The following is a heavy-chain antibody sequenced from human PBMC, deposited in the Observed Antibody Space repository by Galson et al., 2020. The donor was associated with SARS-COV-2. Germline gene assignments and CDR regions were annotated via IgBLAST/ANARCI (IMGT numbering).Heavy chain of an antibody. CDR1: GFTFSNAW. CDR3: TTGSSWDY. CDR2: IKSKTDGGTT. V-gene: IGHV3-15*01. J-gene: IGHJ4*02. Sequence: TGGSLRLSCAASGFTFSNAWMTWVRQAPGKGLEWVGLIKSKTDGGTTDYAAPVKGRFAISRDDSKDTLFLQMNSLKTEDTAVYYCTTGSSWDYWGQGTLVTVSS.